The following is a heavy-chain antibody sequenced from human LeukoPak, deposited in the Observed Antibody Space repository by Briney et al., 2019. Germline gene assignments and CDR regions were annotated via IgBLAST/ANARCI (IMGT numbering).Heavy chain of an antibody. CDR2: ISAYNGNT. V-gene: IGHV1-18*01. D-gene: IGHD3-10*01. CDR1: AYSFSNYG. CDR3: AGDLDGSGSYYTDY. Sequence: GASVKVSCKTSAYSFSNYGFNWVRQAPGQGLEGRGWISAYNGNTKHAQKLQGRFTMSTDTSTSTAYMELRSLTSDDTAVYYCAGDLDGSGSYYTDYWGQGTLVTVSS. J-gene: IGHJ4*02.